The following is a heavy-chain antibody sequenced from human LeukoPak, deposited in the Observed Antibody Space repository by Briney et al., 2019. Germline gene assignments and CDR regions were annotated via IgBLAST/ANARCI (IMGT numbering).Heavy chain of an antibody. CDR1: GYSFTSYW. CDR2: IDPSDSYT. CDR3: AGEPLYYYGMDV. Sequence: GESLRISCKGSGYSFTSYWISWVRQMPGKGLEWMGRIDPSDSYTSYSPSFQGHVTISADKSISTAYLQWSGLKASDTAMYYCAGEPLYYYGMDVWGKGTTVTVSS. D-gene: IGHD3-10*01. V-gene: IGHV5-10-1*01. J-gene: IGHJ6*04.